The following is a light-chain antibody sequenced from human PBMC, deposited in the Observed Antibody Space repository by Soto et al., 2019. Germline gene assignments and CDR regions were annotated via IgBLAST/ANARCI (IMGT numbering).Light chain of an antibody. Sequence: QSVLTQPRSVSGSPGQSVTISCTGTSSDVGGYSYVSWYQQHAGKAPKLMIFDVSKRPSGVPGRFSGSKSGSTASLTISGLQAGDEADYYCCSYAGRYTFVFCGGTKVTVL. CDR2: DVS. CDR3: CSYAGRYTFV. CDR1: SSDVGGYSY. V-gene: IGLV2-11*01. J-gene: IGLJ2*01.